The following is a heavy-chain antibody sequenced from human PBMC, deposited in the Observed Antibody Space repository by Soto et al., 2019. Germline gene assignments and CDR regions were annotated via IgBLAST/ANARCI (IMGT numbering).Heavy chain of an antibody. CDR2: IYYSGST. CDR3: ASVFGVVITNWFDP. CDR1: GGSISSSSYY. D-gene: IGHD3-3*01. Sequence: SETLSLTCTVSGGSISSSSYYWGWIRQPPGKGLERIGSIYYSGSTYNNPSLKSRVTISVDTSKNQFSLKLSSVTAADTAVYYCASVFGVVITNWFDPWGQGTLVTVSS. J-gene: IGHJ5*02. V-gene: IGHV4-39*01.